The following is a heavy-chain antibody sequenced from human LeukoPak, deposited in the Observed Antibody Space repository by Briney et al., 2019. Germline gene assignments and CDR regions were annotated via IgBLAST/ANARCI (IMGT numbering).Heavy chain of an antibody. CDR2: IYNSGST. Sequence: PSETLSLTCIVSGGSISRGSYYWSWIRQPAGKGLEWMGRIYNSGSTNYNPSLKSRVTISTDMSKNQISLKLSSVTAADTAVYYCARQTFGVLYFDSWGQGTLVIVSS. D-gene: IGHD3-10*01. J-gene: IGHJ4*02. CDR3: ARQTFGVLYFDS. V-gene: IGHV4-61*02. CDR1: GGSISRGSYY.